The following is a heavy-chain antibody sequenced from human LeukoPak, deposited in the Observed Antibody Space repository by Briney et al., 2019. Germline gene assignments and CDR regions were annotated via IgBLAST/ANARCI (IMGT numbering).Heavy chain of an antibody. Sequence: ASGKGSCKASGYTFTRFGIRRVGQAPGQGPGGMGWISAYNGNTNYAQKFQGRVTITRDTSASTAYMELSSLRSEDTAVYYCARGPFYYDILTGYFPGAFDIWGQGTMVTVSS. CDR2: ISAYNGNT. CDR3: ARGPFYYDILTGYFPGAFDI. CDR1: GYTFTRFG. J-gene: IGHJ3*02. V-gene: IGHV1-18*01. D-gene: IGHD3-9*01.